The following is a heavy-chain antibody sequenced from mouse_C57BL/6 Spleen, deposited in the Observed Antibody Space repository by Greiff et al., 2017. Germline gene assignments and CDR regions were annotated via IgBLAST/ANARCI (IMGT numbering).Heavy chain of an antibody. Sequence: VKLQESGAELVRPGASVTLSCKASGYTFTDYEMHWVKQTPVHGLEWIGAIDPETGGTAYNQKFKGKAILTADKSSSTAYMELRSLTSEDSAVYYCTRGGIITTYYFDYWGQGTTLTVSS. CDR1: GYTFTDYE. CDR2: IDPETGGT. CDR3: TRGGIITTYYFDY. V-gene: IGHV1-15*01. D-gene: IGHD2-12*01. J-gene: IGHJ2*01.